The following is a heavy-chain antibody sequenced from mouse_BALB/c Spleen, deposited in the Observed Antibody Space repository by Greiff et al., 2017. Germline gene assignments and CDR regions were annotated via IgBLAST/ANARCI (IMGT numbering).Heavy chain of an antibody. CDR2: IDPANGNT. CDR1: GFNIQDTY. CDR3: ARYYYGYLYYFDY. Sequence: VHVKQSGAELVTPGASVQLSCTASGFNIQDTYMHWVKQRPEQGLEWIGRIDPANGNTKYDPKFQGKATITADTSSNTAYLQLSSLTSEDTAVYYCARYYYGYLYYFDYWGQGTTLTVSS. V-gene: IGHV14-3*02. D-gene: IGHD1-2*01. J-gene: IGHJ2*01.